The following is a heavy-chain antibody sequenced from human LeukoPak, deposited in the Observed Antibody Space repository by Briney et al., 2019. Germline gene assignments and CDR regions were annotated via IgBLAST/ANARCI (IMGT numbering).Heavy chain of an antibody. CDR1: GASISSFY. CDR2: ISYTGGT. CDR3: ATTEGEVRGICTFHY. J-gene: IGHJ4*02. V-gene: IGHV4-59*03. D-gene: IGHD3-10*01. Sequence: PSETLSLTCTVAGASISSFYWSWVRQSPGKGLEWIGYISYTGGTTYNPALKGRVTISIDTSKSQFTLKLSSLTASDTAVYYCATTEGEVRGICTFHYWGQGILVTVSS.